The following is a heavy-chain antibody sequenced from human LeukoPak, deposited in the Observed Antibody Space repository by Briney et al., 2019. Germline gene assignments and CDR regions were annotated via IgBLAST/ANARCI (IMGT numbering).Heavy chain of an antibody. Sequence: GGSLRLSCAASGFTVSSNYMSWVRQAPGKGLEWVSTISGSGGSTYYADSVKGRFTISRDDSKNTLYLQMNSLRAEDTAVYYCARDPETYSSGYTFDYWGQGTLVTVSS. J-gene: IGHJ4*02. V-gene: IGHV3-53*05. D-gene: IGHD3-22*01. CDR2: ISGSGGST. CDR1: GFTVSSNY. CDR3: ARDPETYSSGYTFDY.